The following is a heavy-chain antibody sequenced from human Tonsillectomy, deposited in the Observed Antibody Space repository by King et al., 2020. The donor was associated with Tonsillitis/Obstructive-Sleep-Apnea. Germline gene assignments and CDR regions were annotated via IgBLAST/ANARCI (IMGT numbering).Heavy chain of an antibody. V-gene: IGHV4-59*08. CDR2: IYYSGST. Sequence: VQLQESGPGLVKPSETLSLTCTVSGCSISSYYWSWIRQPPGKGLEWIGYIYYSGSTNYNPSLKSRVTISVDTSKNQFSLKLSSVTAADTAVYYCATMGIQLWLGAFDIWGQGTMVTVSS. J-gene: IGHJ3*02. CDR3: ATMGIQLWLGAFDI. CDR1: GCSISSYY. D-gene: IGHD5-18*01.